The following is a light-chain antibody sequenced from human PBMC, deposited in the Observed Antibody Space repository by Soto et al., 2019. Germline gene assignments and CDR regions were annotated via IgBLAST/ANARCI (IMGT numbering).Light chain of an antibody. CDR3: CSYAGIRV. CDR2: EVN. Sequence: QSALTQPASVSASPGQSITISCTGTNSHVGAFNLVSWYQQYPGKAPRLINYEVNKRPSGISNRFSGSKSGNTASLTISGLQAEDEADYYCCSYAGIRVFGTGTKLTVL. V-gene: IGLV2-23*02. J-gene: IGLJ1*01. CDR1: NSHVGAFNL.